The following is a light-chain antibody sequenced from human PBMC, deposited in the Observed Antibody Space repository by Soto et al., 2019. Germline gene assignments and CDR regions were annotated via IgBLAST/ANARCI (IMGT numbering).Light chain of an antibody. V-gene: IGKV3-11*01. CDR2: DAS. Sequence: EIVLTQSPATLSLSPGERATLSCRASQSVSTFVGWYQQKPGQAPRLLISDASKRATGIPARFSGSGSGTDFTLTISSLEPEDFAIYYCQQSSNWPPTFGQGTRLEIK. J-gene: IGKJ5*01. CDR1: QSVSTF. CDR3: QQSSNWPPT.